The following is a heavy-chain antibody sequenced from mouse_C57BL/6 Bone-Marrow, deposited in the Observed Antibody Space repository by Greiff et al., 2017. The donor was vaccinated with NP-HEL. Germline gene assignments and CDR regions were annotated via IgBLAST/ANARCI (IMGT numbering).Heavy chain of an antibody. CDR1: GYTFTSYW. CDR2: IDPSDSYT. Sequence: QVQLQQPGAELVKPGASVKLSCKASGYTFTSYWMQWVKQRPGQGLEWIGEIDPSDSYTNYNQKFKGKATLTVDTSSSTAYMQLSSLTSEDSAVYDSARSPWGAWFAYWGQGTVVTVSA. V-gene: IGHV1-50*01. CDR3: ARSPWGAWFAY. J-gene: IGHJ3*01.